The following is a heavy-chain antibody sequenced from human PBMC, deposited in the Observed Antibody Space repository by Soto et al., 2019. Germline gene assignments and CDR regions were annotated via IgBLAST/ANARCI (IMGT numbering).Heavy chain of an antibody. CDR1: GGYISSGGYS. Sequence: SETLSLTCAVSGGYISSGGYSWSWIRQPPGKGLEWIGYIYHSGSTYYNPSLKSRVTISVDRSKNQFSLKLSSVTAADTAVYYCARAGDSSGPVALGYWGQGTLVTVSS. V-gene: IGHV4-30-2*01. D-gene: IGHD6-19*01. CDR2: IYHSGST. J-gene: IGHJ4*02. CDR3: ARAGDSSGPVALGY.